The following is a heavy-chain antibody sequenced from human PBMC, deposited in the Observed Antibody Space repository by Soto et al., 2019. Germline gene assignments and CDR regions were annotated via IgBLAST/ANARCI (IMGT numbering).Heavy chain of an antibody. CDR1: GFTFSSYA. Sequence: GGSLRLSCAASGFTFSSYAMSWVRQAPGKGLEWVSVIYSAGSTYYADSVKGRFTISRDNSHNTLYLQMNSLRAEDTAVYYCGSATMKVVSPYVLDYWGQGTLVTVSS. D-gene: IGHD3-22*01. V-gene: IGHV3-53*01. J-gene: IGHJ4*02. CDR3: GSATMKVVSPYVLDY. CDR2: IYSAGST.